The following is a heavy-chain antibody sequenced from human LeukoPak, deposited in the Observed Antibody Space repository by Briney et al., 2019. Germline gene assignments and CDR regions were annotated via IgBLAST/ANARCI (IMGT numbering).Heavy chain of an antibody. CDR1: GFTVSSNY. Sequence: GGSPRLSCAASGFTVSSNYMSWVRQAPGKGLEWVSAISGSGGSTYYADSVKGRFTISRDNSKNTLYLQMNSLRAEDTAVYYCAKDVVVTADFDYWGQGTLVTVSS. CDR3: AKDVVVTADFDY. J-gene: IGHJ4*02. CDR2: ISGSGGST. D-gene: IGHD2-21*02. V-gene: IGHV3-23*01.